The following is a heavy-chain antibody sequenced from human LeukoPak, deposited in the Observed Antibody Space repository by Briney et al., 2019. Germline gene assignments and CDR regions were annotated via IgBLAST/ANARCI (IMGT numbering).Heavy chain of an antibody. CDR3: VRSRGYSYGYSYYFDY. CDR1: GYSFTNYW. V-gene: IGHV5-51*01. D-gene: IGHD5-18*01. CDR2: IYPGDSET. J-gene: IGHJ4*02. Sequence: GESLKISCKGSGYSFTNYWIGWVRQMPGKGLEWMGIIYPGDSETRYSPSFQGQVTMSADKSISTAYLQWSSLKASDTAIYYCVRSRGYSYGYSYYFDYWGQGTLVTVSS.